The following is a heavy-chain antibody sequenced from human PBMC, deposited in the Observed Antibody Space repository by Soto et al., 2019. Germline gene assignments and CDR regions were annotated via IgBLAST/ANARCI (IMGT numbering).Heavy chain of an antibody. V-gene: IGHV4-61*01. CDR3: ARAGDIVVVPAALDEYYYYGMDV. D-gene: IGHD2-2*01. CDR2: IYYSGST. CDR1: GGSVSSGFYY. Sequence: SANQCPTCRVAGGSVSSGFYYLRWIRQPHGKGLEWIGYIYYSGSTYYNPSLKSRVTISVDTSKNQFSLKLSSVTAADTAVYYCARAGDIVVVPAALDEYYYYGMDVWGQGTTVKVSS. J-gene: IGHJ6*02.